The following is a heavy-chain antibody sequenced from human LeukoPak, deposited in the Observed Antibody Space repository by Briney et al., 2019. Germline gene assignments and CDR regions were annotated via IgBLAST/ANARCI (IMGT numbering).Heavy chain of an antibody. CDR2: INPSGGST. V-gene: IGHV1-46*01. CDR1: GYTFTSYY. Sequence: GASVKVSCKASGYTFTSYYMHWVRQAPGQGLEWMGIINPSGGSTSYAQKFQGRVTMTEDTSTDTAYMELSSLRSEDTAVYYCATVTNSRPDYWGQGTLVTVSS. J-gene: IGHJ4*02. CDR3: ATVTNSRPDY. D-gene: IGHD2/OR15-2a*01.